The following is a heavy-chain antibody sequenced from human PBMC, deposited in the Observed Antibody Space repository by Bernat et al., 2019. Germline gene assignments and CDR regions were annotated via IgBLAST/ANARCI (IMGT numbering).Heavy chain of an antibody. CDR2: IYYSGST. D-gene: IGHD1-26*01. J-gene: IGHJ4*02. Sequence: QLQLQESGPGLVKPSETLSLTCTVSGGSISSSSYYWGWIRQPPGKGLEWIGSIYYSGSTYYNPSLKSRVTISVDTSKNQFSLKLSSVTAAGTAVYSCARHGHRWELLAEFDYWGQGTLVTVSS. CDR3: ARHGHRWELLAEFDY. CDR1: GGSISSSSYY. V-gene: IGHV4-39*01.